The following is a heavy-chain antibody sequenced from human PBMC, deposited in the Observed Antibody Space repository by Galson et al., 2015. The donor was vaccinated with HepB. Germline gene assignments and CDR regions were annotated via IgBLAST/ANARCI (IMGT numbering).Heavy chain of an antibody. CDR2: ISTNGDST. V-gene: IGHV3-64D*06. CDR3: VKFNTSSRAFDV. D-gene: IGHD6-6*01. Sequence: SLRLPCAASGFSFSNYVMYWVRQAPGTGLEYVSSISTNGDSTSYADSVKGRFTISRDNSKYTLYLQMSSLRPEDTAVYYCVKFNTSSRAFDVWGQGTVVSVSP. CDR1: GFSFSNYV. J-gene: IGHJ3*01.